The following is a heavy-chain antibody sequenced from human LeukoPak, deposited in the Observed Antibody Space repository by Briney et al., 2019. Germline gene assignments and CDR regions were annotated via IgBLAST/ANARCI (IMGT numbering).Heavy chain of an antibody. CDR2: IYYSGST. D-gene: IGHD1-26*01. J-gene: IGHJ4*02. V-gene: IGHV4-39*01. CDR3: ARLGGGSSYPL. Sequence: SETLSLTCTVSGGSISSSSYYCGWIRQPPGKGLEWIGSIYYSGSTYYNPSLKSRVTISVDTSKNQFSLKLSSVTAADTAVYYCARLGGGSSYPLWGQGTLVTVSS. CDR1: GGSISSSSYY.